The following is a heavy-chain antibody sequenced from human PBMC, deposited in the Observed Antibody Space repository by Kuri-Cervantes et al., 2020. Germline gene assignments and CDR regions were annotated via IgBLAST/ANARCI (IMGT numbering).Heavy chain of an antibody. CDR1: GFTFSSYA. V-gene: IGHV3-30-3*01. Sequence: GESLKISCAASGFTFSSYAMHWVRQAPGKGLEWAAVISYDGSNKYYADSVKGRFTISRDNSKNTLYLQMNSLRAEDTAVYYCARPVSCLGPTRLRFLEWLGCGMDVWGQGTTVTVSS. D-gene: IGHD3-3*01. J-gene: IGHJ6*02. CDR2: ISYDGSNK. CDR3: ARPVSCLGPTRLRFLEWLGCGMDV.